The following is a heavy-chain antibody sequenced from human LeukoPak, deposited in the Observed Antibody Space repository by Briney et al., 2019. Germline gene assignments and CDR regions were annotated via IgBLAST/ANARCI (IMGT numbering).Heavy chain of an antibody. Sequence: GGSLRLSCAASGFMFSSNWMSWVRLAPGKGLEWVANIKEDGTETYYVDSVKGRFTISRDNAKNSLYLQMNSLRAEDTAVYYCARALGGWLRFYYYYGMDVWGQGTTVTVSS. V-gene: IGHV3-7*01. CDR2: IKEDGTET. CDR1: GFMFSSNW. J-gene: IGHJ6*02. D-gene: IGHD5-12*01. CDR3: ARALGGWLRFYYYYGMDV.